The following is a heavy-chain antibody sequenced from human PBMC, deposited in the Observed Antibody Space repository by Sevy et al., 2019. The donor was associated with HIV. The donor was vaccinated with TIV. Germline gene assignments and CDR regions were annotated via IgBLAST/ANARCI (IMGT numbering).Heavy chain of an antibody. Sequence: GGSLRLSCAASGFSLNTYWMSWVRQAPGKGLEWVANIKQDGSVTYYVDSVKVRFTISRDNARNFLYLQMNSLRAEDTARYYCVRAVAADGSFWGQGTLVTV. V-gene: IGHV3-7*01. CDR3: VRAVAADGSF. D-gene: IGHD6-13*01. J-gene: IGHJ4*02. CDR2: IKQDGSVT. CDR1: GFSLNTYW.